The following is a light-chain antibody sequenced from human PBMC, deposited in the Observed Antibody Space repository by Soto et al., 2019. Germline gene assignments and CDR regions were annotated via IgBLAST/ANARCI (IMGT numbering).Light chain of an antibody. CDR3: QSHDSSLNSWV. CDR2: GNT. CDR1: SSNIGAGYD. Sequence: QSVLTQPPSMSGAPGQRVTISCTGSSSNIGAGYDVHWYQLLPGTAPKLLIYGNTNRPSGVPDRFSGSKSGTSASLAITGLRAEDEAYYYCQSHDSSLNSWVFGGGTKLTVL. J-gene: IGLJ3*02. V-gene: IGLV1-40*01.